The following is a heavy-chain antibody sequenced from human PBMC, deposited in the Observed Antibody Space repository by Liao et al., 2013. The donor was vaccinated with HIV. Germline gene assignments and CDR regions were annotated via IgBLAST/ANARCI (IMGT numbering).Heavy chain of an antibody. D-gene: IGHD2-2*02. CDR2: IYTSGST. V-gene: IGHV4-4*07. Sequence: QVQLQESGPGLVKPSETLSLTCTVSGGSISSYYWSWIRQPAGKGLEWIGRIYTSGSTNYNPSLKSRVTMSVDTSKNQFSLKLSSVTAADTAVYYCARGGPYCSSTSCYTSEAFDIWGQGTMVTVSS. CDR3: ARGGPYCSSTSCYTSEAFDI. CDR1: GGSISSYY. J-gene: IGHJ3*02.